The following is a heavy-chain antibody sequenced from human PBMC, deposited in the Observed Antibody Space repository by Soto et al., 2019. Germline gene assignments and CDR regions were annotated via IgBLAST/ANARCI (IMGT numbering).Heavy chain of an antibody. Sequence: PGGSLRLSCAASGFTFSSYAMSWVRQAPGKGLEWVSAISGSGGSTYYADSVKGRFTISRDNSKNTLYLQMNSLRAEDTAVYYCAKAPLAVAGLQLVWFDPWGQGTLVTVSS. CDR1: GFTFSSYA. V-gene: IGHV3-23*01. CDR2: ISGSGGST. D-gene: IGHD6-19*01. CDR3: AKAPLAVAGLQLVWFDP. J-gene: IGHJ5*02.